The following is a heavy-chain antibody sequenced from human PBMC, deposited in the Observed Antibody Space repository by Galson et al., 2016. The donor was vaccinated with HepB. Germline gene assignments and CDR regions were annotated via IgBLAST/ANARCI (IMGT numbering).Heavy chain of an antibody. Sequence: SLRLSCAASGFTFTDYYMSWIRQAPGKGLEWVSYISSRGDTKYYADSVKGLFTISRDNAKNSLYLQMNSLRPEDTAVYYCASPRSQYCSGGSCYYFDYWGQGSLVTVSS. CDR1: GFTFTDYY. CDR3: ASPRSQYCSGGSCYYFDY. J-gene: IGHJ4*02. D-gene: IGHD2-15*01. V-gene: IGHV3-11*01. CDR2: ISSRGDTK.